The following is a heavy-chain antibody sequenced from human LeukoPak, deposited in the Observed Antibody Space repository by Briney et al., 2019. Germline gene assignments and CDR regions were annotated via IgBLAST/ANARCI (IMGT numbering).Heavy chain of an antibody. Sequence: ASVKVSCKASGYTFTSYGISWVRQAPGQGLELMGWISAYNGNTNYAQKLQGRVTMTTDTSTSTAYMELRSLRSDDTAVYYCARLSGYSGSYYDYFDYWGQGTLVTVSS. CDR1: GYTFTSYG. J-gene: IGHJ4*02. CDR3: ARLSGYSGSYYDYFDY. CDR2: ISAYNGNT. D-gene: IGHD1-26*01. V-gene: IGHV1-18*01.